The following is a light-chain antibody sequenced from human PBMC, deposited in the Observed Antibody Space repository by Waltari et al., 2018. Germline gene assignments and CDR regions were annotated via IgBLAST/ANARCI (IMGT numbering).Light chain of an antibody. Sequence: TLVHSDGNTYFYLFHQRPVQSAIRLIYKVSYRDSGVPNRCSCSGSGTEFTLKSSWVEAEDVGIYYCMQATHWPALTFGGGTKVEIK. CDR1: TLVHSDGNTY. CDR3: MQATHWPALT. J-gene: IGKJ4*01. V-gene: IGKV2-30*02. CDR2: KVS.